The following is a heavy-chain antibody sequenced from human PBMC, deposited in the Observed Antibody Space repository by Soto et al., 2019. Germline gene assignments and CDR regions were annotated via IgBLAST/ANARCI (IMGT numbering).Heavy chain of an antibody. CDR1: GGTFSSDT. Sequence: GASVKGSCKASGGTFSSDTISWVRQAPGQGLEWMGRIIPILGIANYAQKFQGRVTITADKSTSTAYMELSSLRSEDTAVYYCAREGSSPTSWWYWGQGTLVTVSS. J-gene: IGHJ4*02. D-gene: IGHD1-26*01. CDR2: IIPILGIA. V-gene: IGHV1-69*04. CDR3: AREGSSPTSWWY.